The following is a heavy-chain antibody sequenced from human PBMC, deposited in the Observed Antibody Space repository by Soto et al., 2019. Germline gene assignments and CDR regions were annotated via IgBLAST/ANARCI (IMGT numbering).Heavy chain of an antibody. D-gene: IGHD6-19*01. V-gene: IGHV3-21*01. CDR1: GFTFSSYS. Sequence: EVQLVESGGGLVKPGGSLRLSCAASGFTFSSYSMNWVRQAPGKGLEWVSSISSSSSYIYYADSVKGRFTISRDNAKNSLYLQMNSLRAEDTAVYYCERSYSSGWYVFDGMDVWGQGTTVTVSS. CDR3: ERSYSSGWYVFDGMDV. J-gene: IGHJ6*02. CDR2: ISSSSSYI.